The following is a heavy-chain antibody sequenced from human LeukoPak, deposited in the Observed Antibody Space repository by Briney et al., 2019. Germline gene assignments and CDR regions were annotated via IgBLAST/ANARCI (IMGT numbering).Heavy chain of an antibody. V-gene: IGHV4-4*07. CDR2: IYGSGST. J-gene: IGHJ5*02. Sequence: SQTLSLTCTVSGGSIRSYWSWIRQPAGKGLEWIGRIYGSGSTDYNPSLKSRVTMSIDTSKNQFSLNLISVTAADTAVYYCARDSGTTGEVKFDPWGQGTLVTVSS. CDR3: ARDSGTTGEVKFDP. D-gene: IGHD3-10*01. CDR1: GGSIRSY.